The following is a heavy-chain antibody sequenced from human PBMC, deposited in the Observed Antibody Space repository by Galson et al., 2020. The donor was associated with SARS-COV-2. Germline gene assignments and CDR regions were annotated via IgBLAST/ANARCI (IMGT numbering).Heavy chain of an antibody. CDR1: GGTFSSYA. CDR2: IIPILGIT. D-gene: IGHD3-9*01. CDR3: ARGVSYYDILTGYYTPNYGMDV. V-gene: IGHV1-69*04. Sequence: ASVKVSCKASGGTFSSYAISWVRQAPGQGIEWMGRIIPILGITNYAQKLQGRVPMTTDTSTSTAYMELRSLRSDDTAVYYCARGVSYYDILTGYYTPNYGMDVWGQGTTVTVSS. J-gene: IGHJ6*02.